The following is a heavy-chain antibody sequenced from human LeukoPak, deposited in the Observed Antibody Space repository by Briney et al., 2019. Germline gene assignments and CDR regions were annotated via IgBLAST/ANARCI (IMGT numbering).Heavy chain of an antibody. CDR1: GFTVITND. D-gene: IGHD1-14*01. CDR3: ARGVEPLAANTLAY. V-gene: IGHV3-53*01. J-gene: IGHJ4*02. CDR2: LCSDGNT. Sequence: HPGGSLRLSCAASGFTVITNDMTWVRQAPGKGLEWVSVLCSDGNTKYAASVQGRFTISRDNSKNTLYLEMNSLSPDDTAVYYCARGVEPLAANTLAYWGQGTLVTVSS.